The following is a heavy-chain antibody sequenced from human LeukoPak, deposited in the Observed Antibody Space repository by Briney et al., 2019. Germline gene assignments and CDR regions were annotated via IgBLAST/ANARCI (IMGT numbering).Heavy chain of an antibody. Sequence: ASVKVSCKASGYTFTSYYMHWVRQAPGQGLEWMGIINPNGGSTSYAQKFLGRVAMTRDTPTSTVYLELSSLRSQETAVYYCARDDPDSSGYPFDYWGQGTLVTVSS. J-gene: IGHJ4*02. CDR2: INPNGGST. D-gene: IGHD3-22*01. CDR3: ARDDPDSSGYPFDY. V-gene: IGHV1-46*01. CDR1: GYTFTSYY.